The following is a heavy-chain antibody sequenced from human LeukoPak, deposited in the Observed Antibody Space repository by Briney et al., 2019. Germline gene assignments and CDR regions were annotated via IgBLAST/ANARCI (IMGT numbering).Heavy chain of an antibody. CDR2: IYYSGST. Sequence: SETLSLTCTVSGGSISSYYWSWLRQPPGKGLEWIGYIYYSGSTNYNPSLKRRVTISVDTSNNQFSLKLSSVTAADTAVYYCARRYGDYGNWFDPWGQGTLVTVSS. J-gene: IGHJ5*02. D-gene: IGHD4-17*01. CDR3: ARRYGDYGNWFDP. CDR1: GGSISSYY. V-gene: IGHV4-59*08.